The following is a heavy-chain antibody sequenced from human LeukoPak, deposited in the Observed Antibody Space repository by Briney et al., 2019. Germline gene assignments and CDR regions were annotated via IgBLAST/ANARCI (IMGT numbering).Heavy chain of an antibody. D-gene: IGHD3-10*01. CDR2: IWYDVSNK. V-gene: IGHV3-33*01. Sequence: GGCLRLSCVASGFTLSSHGMHWVRQAPGGGRGWVAVIWYDVSNKYYADSVKGRFTISRDNSKITLYLLRNSLRAEDTAVYFCARDGSMVRGDRKEAVDYWGQGTLVTVSS. CDR3: ARDGSMVRGDRKEAVDY. J-gene: IGHJ4*02. CDR1: GFTLSSHG.